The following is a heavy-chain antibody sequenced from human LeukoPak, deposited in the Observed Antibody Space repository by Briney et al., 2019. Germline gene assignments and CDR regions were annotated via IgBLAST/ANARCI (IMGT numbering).Heavy chain of an antibody. CDR3: ARHVSAYTYYYDSSGSLDY. J-gene: IGHJ4*02. V-gene: IGHV4-39*01. D-gene: IGHD3-22*01. CDR2: IYYSGST. Sequence: SETLSLTCTVSGGSISSSSYYWGWIRQPPGRGLEWIVSIYYSGSTYYNPSLKSRVTISVNTSENQFSLKLSSVTAADTAVYYCARHVSAYTYYYDSSGSLDYWGQGTLVTVSS. CDR1: GGSISSSSYY.